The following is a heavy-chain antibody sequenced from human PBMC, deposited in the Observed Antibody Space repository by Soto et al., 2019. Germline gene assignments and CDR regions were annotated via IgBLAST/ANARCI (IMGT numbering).Heavy chain of an antibody. Sequence: SETLSLTCAVYGGSFSGYYWSWIRQPPGKGLEWIGEINHSGSTNYNPSLTSRVTISVDTSKNQFSLKLSSVTAADTSVYYCARVVGGEVFDYWGQGTLVTVSS. CDR3: ARVVGGEVFDY. V-gene: IGHV4-34*01. CDR1: GGSFSGYY. J-gene: IGHJ4*02. D-gene: IGHD3-16*01. CDR2: INHSGST.